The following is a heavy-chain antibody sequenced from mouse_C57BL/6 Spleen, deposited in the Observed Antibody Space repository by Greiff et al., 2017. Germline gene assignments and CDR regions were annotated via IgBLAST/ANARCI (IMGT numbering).Heavy chain of an antibody. V-gene: IGHV1-82*01. CDR3: ARWDYYGRPFAY. CDR2: IYPGDGDT. Sequence: VQRVESGPELVKPGASVKISCKASGYAFSSSWMNWVKQRPGKGLEWIGRIYPGDGDTNYNGKFKGKATLTADKSSSTAYMQLSSLTSEDSAVYFCARWDYYGRPFAYWGQGTLVTVSA. CDR1: GYAFSSSW. D-gene: IGHD1-1*01. J-gene: IGHJ3*01.